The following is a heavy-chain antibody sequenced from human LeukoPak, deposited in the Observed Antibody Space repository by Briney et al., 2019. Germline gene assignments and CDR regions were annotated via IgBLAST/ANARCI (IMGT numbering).Heavy chain of an antibody. CDR2: VDPVDGEA. CDR1: VYAFTYYY. J-gene: IGHJ4*02. D-gene: IGHD1-14*01. V-gene: IGHV1-69-2*01. CDR3: STGMTSGDY. Sequence: ASVKISCKASVYAFTYYYMHWVHQAPGKGLEWMGRVDPVDGEAIYAPNFRDKITLTADTSTDTVYMKLSSLTSEDTAVYYCSTGMTSGDYWGQGILVTVSS.